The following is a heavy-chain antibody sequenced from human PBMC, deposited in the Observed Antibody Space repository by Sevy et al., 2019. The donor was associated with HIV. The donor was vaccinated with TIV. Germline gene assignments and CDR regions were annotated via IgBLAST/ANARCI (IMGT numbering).Heavy chain of an antibody. CDR2: IKQDGSDI. CDR3: ARRYFDL. CDR1: GFTFSSYW. Sequence: GGSLRLSCKASGFTFSSYWMQWVRQAPGKGLEWVANIKQDGSDIYYVGSVKGRFTISRDNAENALYRQMDGLRVEDTAVYDCARRYFDLWGQGTLVTVSS. V-gene: IGHV3-7*01. J-gene: IGHJ4*02.